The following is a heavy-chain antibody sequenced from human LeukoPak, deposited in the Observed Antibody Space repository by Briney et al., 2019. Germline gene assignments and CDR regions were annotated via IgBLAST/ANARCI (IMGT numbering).Heavy chain of an antibody. Sequence: GESLGISCKGSGYSFTGYWIRWVRQMPGKGLEWMRRIAPSDSYTNYSPSFQGHVTISADKSISTAYLQWSSLKASDTAMYYCARSRLLWFGEAIGFDYWGQGTLVTVSS. V-gene: IGHV5-10-1*01. CDR2: IAPSDSYT. CDR3: ARSRLLWFGEAIGFDY. J-gene: IGHJ4*02. D-gene: IGHD3-10*01. CDR1: GYSFTGYW.